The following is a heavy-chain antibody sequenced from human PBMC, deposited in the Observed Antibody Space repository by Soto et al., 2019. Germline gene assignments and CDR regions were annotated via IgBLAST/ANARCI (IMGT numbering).Heavy chain of an antibody. J-gene: IGHJ4*02. Sequence: ASVKVSCKAFGYIFTSYYMHWMRQAPGQGLEWMGIINPSGGGTSYAQKFQGRVTMTRDTSTSTVFMELSSLRSEDTAVYYCARGYGSGSYSVWGQGTLVTVSS. D-gene: IGHD3-10*01. V-gene: IGHV1-46*01. CDR3: ARGYGSGSYSV. CDR1: GYIFTSYY. CDR2: INPSGGGT.